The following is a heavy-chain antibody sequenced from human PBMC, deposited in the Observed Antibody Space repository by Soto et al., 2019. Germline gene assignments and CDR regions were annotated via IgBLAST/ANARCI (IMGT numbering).Heavy chain of an antibody. CDR1: GGSFTGYY. J-gene: IGHJ4*02. CDR3: ARNGGSTWYYFDS. D-gene: IGHD6-13*01. Sequence: PSETLSLTCAVNGGSFTGYYGAWIRQSPGKGLERIGEISHSGRTNYNPSLKSRVTISVDTSKNQFSLKVSSVTAADTGMYYCARNGGSTWYYFDSWGQGTVVTVSS. CDR2: ISHSGRT. V-gene: IGHV4-34*01.